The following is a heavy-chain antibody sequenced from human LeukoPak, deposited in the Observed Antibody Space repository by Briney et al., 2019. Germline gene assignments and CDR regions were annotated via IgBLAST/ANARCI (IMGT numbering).Heavy chain of an antibody. J-gene: IGHJ4*02. CDR3: ARSVRGGSGTYEFFNY. D-gene: IGHD3-10*01. CDR1: GGSINTYS. Sequence: SETLSLTCTVSGGSINTYSWSWIRQPAGKGLEWIGRIFISGSTNYNPSLKSRVTMSVDPSKNQFSLRLSSVTAADTAVYYCARSVRGGSGTYEFFNYWGQGTLVTVSS. CDR2: IFISGST. V-gene: IGHV4-4*07.